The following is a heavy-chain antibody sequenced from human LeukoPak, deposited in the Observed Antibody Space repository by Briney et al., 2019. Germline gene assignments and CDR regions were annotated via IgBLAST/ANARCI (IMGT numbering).Heavy chain of an antibody. Sequence: PSATLSPTWAVYGGSFSGYYWSWIRQPPGDWLGWIGEINHGGDTTYNPSLKGRVTISVDTSTSPSSLQWSSVTAADTALYYCARIGYSGGYCGQGTLVTVSS. J-gene: IGHJ4*02. CDR1: GGSFSGYY. CDR2: INHGGDT. V-gene: IGHV4-34*01. CDR3: ARIGYSGGY. D-gene: IGHD2-15*01.